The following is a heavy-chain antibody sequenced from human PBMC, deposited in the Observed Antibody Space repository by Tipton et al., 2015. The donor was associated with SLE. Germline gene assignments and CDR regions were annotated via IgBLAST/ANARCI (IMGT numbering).Heavy chain of an antibody. J-gene: IGHJ4*02. CDR3: ARMGAQVDY. D-gene: IGHD1-26*01. V-gene: IGHV4-59*12. CDR1: GGSISSYY. Sequence: TLSLTCTVSGGSISSYYWSWIRQPPGKGLEWIGYIYYSGSTNYNPSLKSRVTISVDTSKNQFSLKLSSVTAADTAVYYCARMGAQVDYWGQGTLVTVSS. CDR2: IYYSGST.